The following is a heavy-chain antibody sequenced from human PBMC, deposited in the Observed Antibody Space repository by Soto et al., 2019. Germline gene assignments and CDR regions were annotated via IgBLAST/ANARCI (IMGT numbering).Heavy chain of an antibody. Sequence: GGSLRLSCVASGFTFSSSWMHWVRQAPGKGLVWVSRIRELGNNRNYADSAKGRFTISRDNARNTVYLQMNSLSAEDTAVYYCAKVAVVTRGIDNWGQGTLVTVSS. CDR2: IRELGNNR. CDR3: AKVAVVTRGIDN. D-gene: IGHD6-19*01. J-gene: IGHJ4*02. V-gene: IGHV3-74*01. CDR1: GFTFSSSW.